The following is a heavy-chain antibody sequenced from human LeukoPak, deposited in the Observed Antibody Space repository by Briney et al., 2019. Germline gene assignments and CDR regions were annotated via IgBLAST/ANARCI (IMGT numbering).Heavy chain of an antibody. J-gene: IGHJ4*02. CDR2: IKQDGSEK. V-gene: IGHV3-7*01. Sequence: TGGSLRLSCAASGFSFRDFWMTWVRQAPGKGLEWVANIKQDGSEKFYVDSVKGRFTISRDNAKSSLYLQMNSLRAEDTAVYYCARVRAAATDYWGQGTLVTVSS. CDR3: ARVRAAATDY. D-gene: IGHD2-15*01. CDR1: GFSFRDFW.